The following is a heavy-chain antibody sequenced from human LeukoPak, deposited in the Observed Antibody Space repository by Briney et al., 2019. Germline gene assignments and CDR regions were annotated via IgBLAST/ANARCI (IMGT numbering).Heavy chain of an antibody. CDR3: ARGGYELHFNYYYYMDV. Sequence: ASVKVSCKASGGTFSSYAISWVRQAPGQGLEWMGGIIPIFGTANYAQKFQGRVTITTDESTSTAYMELSSLRSEDTAVYYCARGGYELHFNYYYYMDVWGKGTTVTVSS. CDR1: GGTFSSYA. J-gene: IGHJ6*03. CDR2: IIPIFGTA. D-gene: IGHD5-12*01. V-gene: IGHV1-69*05.